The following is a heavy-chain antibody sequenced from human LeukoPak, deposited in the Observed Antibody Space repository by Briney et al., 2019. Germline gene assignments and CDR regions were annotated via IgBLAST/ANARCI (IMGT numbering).Heavy chain of an antibody. CDR3: ARDRWVREEDAFDI. CDR2: ISSSSSYI. V-gene: IGHV3-21*01. J-gene: IGHJ3*02. Sequence: GGSLRLSCAASGFTFSSYAMSWVRQAPGKGLEWVSSISSSSSYIYYADSVKGRFTISRDNAKNSLYLQMNSLRAEDTAVYYCARDRWVREEDAFDIWGQGTMVTVSS. CDR1: GFTFSSYA. D-gene: IGHD1-26*01.